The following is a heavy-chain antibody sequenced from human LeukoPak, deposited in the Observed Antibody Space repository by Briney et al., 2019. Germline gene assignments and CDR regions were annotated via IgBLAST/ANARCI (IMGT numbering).Heavy chain of an antibody. V-gene: IGHV5-51*01. Sequence: GESLKISCKVSGYIFTTYWIGWVRQMPGKGLEWMGIIYPNDSDIIYSPSFQGQVTISADKSISTAYLQWSSLKASDTAMYYCARLTYTAMDPFDYWGQGTLVTVSS. CDR1: GYIFTTYW. D-gene: IGHD5-18*01. J-gene: IGHJ4*02. CDR3: ARLTYTAMDPFDY. CDR2: IYPNDSDI.